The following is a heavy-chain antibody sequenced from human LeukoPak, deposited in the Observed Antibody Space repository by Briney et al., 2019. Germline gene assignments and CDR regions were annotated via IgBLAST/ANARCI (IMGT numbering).Heavy chain of an antibody. CDR3: ATIGDRRSGELYRIDY. Sequence: GRSLRLSCAASGFTFSNYAMHWVRQAPGKGLEWVAVVSYDGSNKYYADSVKGRFTISRDNSKNTLYLQMNSLRAEGAAVYYCATIGDRRSGELYRIDYWGQGTLVTVSS. V-gene: IGHV3-30-3*01. D-gene: IGHD1-26*01. J-gene: IGHJ4*02. CDR1: GFTFSNYA. CDR2: VSYDGSNK.